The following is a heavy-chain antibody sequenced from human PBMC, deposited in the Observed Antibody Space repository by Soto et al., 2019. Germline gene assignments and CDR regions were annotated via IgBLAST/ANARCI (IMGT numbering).Heavy chain of an antibody. CDR2: ISNNATHE. CDR3: VPNFDY. J-gene: IGHJ4*02. CDR1: GFIFSDYG. Sequence: QVEVVQSGGGVVQPGTSLRLSCAASGFIFSDYGVHWARQAPGKGLQWVAFISNNATHEYYADSVKGRFTISRDNSKNMVYLQMKSLRPEDTAVYYCVPNFDYWGQGTLVTVSP. V-gene: IGHV3-30-3*01.